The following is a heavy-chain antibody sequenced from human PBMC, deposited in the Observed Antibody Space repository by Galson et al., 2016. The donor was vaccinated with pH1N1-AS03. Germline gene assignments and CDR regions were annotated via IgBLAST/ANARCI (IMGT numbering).Heavy chain of an antibody. V-gene: IGHV3-21*03. Sequence: SLRLSCAASGFTFSGYSMNWFRQAPGKGLEWVSSISRSSTYIYYADSVKGRFTISGDNAKNSLFLQMHSLRAEDTAVYYCAGTFTGRVVVVAAAMQEGPDYWGQGTLVTVSS. CDR3: AGTFTGRVVVVAAAMQEGPDY. CDR1: GFTFSGYS. D-gene: IGHD2-2*01. J-gene: IGHJ4*02. CDR2: ISRSSTYI.